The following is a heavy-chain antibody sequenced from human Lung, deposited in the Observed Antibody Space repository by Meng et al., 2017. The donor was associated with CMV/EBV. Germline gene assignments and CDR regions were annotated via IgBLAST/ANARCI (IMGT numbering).Heavy chain of an antibody. CDR2: NYYSGST. Sequence: AQRAESCPVRVNPPEARPLTCAVSGGSIITYYWCWFRRPPGKGLEWSGNNYYSGSTNDNPSLASRVAISVDSSKNQFSLKMSSVTAADTAVYYCARHQNGGTYPLDFWGQGTLVTVSS. CDR1: GGSIITYY. CDR3: ARHQNGGTYPLDF. V-gene: IGHV4-59*08. D-gene: IGHD3-16*02. J-gene: IGHJ4*02.